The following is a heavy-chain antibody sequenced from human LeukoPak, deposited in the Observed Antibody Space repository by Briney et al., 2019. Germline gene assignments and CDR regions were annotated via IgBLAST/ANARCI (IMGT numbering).Heavy chain of an antibody. CDR3: AIGYCSSTSCYRRHAFDI. D-gene: IGHD2-2*03. J-gene: IGHJ3*02. CDR2: IFHRGGT. V-gene: IGHV4-30-4*02. Sequence: SETLSLTCTVSNDSISSGDYYWNWIRQPPGKGLEWIGYIFHRGGTSYNPSLKSRILFSVDTSQNQFSLKLSSVTAADTAVYYCAIGYCSSTSCYRRHAFDIWGQGTMVTVSS. CDR1: NDSISSGDYY.